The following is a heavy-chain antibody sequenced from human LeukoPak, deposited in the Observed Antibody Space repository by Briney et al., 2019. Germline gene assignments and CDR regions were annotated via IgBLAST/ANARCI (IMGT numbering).Heavy chain of an antibody. J-gene: IGHJ6*02. V-gene: IGHV5-51*01. Sequence: GESLQISCKGSGYSFTSYWIGWVRQMPGKGLEWMGIIYPGDSDTRYSPSFQGQVTISADKSISTAYLQWSSLKASDTAMYYCARRLSSSWGDPYYYYGMDVWGQGTTVTVSS. D-gene: IGHD6-13*01. CDR2: IYPGDSDT. CDR3: ARRLSSSWGDPYYYYGMDV. CDR1: GYSFTSYW.